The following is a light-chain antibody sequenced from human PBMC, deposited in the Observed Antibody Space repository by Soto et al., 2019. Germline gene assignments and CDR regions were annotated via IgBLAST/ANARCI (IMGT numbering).Light chain of an antibody. J-gene: IGKJ5*01. CDR1: QSVSSSY. Sequence: EIVLTQSPGTLSLSPGERATLSCRASQSVSSSYLAWYQQNPGQAHRLLIYGAYSRATGIQDRFSGSGSGPDFTLTISRLEPEDFATYYCLQDYNYPITVGQGTRLDIK. V-gene: IGKV3-20*01. CDR3: LQDYNYPIT. CDR2: GAY.